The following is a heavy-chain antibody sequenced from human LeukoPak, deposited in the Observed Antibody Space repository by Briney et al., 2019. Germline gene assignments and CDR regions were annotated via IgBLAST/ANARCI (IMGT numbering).Heavy chain of an antibody. CDR2: ISGSGAGS. J-gene: IGHJ6*03. D-gene: IGHD4-11*01. Sequence: GGSLRLSCEASGFTFGSYGMSWVRQAPGKGLEWVSAISGSGAGSYIADSVKGRFSISRDNSKNTLYLQMNSLRAEDTAVYYCASLGIDTVTSPYYYYYMDVWGKGTTVTISS. CDR1: GFTFGSYG. V-gene: IGHV3-23*01. CDR3: ASLGIDTVTSPYYYYYMDV.